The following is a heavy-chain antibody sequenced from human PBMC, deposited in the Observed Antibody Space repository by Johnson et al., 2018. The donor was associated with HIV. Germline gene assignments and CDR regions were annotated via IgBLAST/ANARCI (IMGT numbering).Heavy chain of an antibody. Sequence: VQVVESGGGVVQPGRSLRLSCAASGFTFSSYAMHWVRQAPGKGLEWVAVISYDGSNKNYADSVKGRFTISRDNPKNTLYLQMNSLRAEDTAVYYCARVATVDEAFDIWGQGTMVTVSS. D-gene: IGHD4-23*01. J-gene: IGHJ3*02. CDR3: ARVATVDEAFDI. CDR1: GFTFSSYA. CDR2: ISYDGSNK. V-gene: IGHV3-30*04.